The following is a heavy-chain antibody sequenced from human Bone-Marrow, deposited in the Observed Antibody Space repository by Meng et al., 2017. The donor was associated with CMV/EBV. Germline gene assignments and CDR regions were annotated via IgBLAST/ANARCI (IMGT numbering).Heavy chain of an antibody. CDR2: ISYDGSNK. V-gene: IGHV3-30*04. D-gene: IGHD3-10*01. CDR1: GFTFSSYA. Sequence: GGSLRLSCAASGFTFSSYAMHWVRQAPGKGLEWVAVISYDGSNKYYADSVKGRFTISRDNSKNTLYLQMNSLRAEDTAVYYCAKVGGAGRRYYYYGMDVWGQGTTVIVSS. J-gene: IGHJ6*02. CDR3: AKVGGAGRRYYYYGMDV.